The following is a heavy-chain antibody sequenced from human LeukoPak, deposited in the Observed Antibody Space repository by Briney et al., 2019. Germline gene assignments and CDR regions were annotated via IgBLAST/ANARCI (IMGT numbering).Heavy chain of an antibody. CDR1: GFTFSNYW. CDR3: ARALDSSSSRYQAFEE. Sequence: SGGSLRLSGSASGFTFSNYWMSLVRQAPGKGLEWVANIKQDESEKYYVDSAKGRFTISRDNAKSSLYLQMNSLRAEDTAVYYCARALDSSSSRYQAFEEWGQGTLVTVSS. CDR2: IKQDESEK. D-gene: IGHD2-2*01. J-gene: IGHJ4*02. V-gene: IGHV3-7*01.